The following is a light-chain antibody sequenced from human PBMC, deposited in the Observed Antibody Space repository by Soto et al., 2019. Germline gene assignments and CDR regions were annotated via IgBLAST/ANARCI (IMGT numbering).Light chain of an antibody. CDR1: QSVSSN. CDR2: GAS. CDR3: QQYNNLPPWT. J-gene: IGKJ1*01. V-gene: IGKV3-15*01. Sequence: EIVMTQSPATLSVSPGERATLSCRASQSVSSNLAWYQQKPGQAPRLLIYGASTRATGIPARFSGSGSGTEFTLTISSLQSEDCAVYYCQQYNNLPPWTFGQGTKVEIK.